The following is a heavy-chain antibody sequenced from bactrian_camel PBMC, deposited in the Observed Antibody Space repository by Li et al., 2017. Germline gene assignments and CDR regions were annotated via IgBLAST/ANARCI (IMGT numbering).Heavy chain of an antibody. CDR1: GFTFSDYD. CDR3: ASDNQLKM. CDR2: INRFGDNT. Sequence: VQLVESGGGLVQTGGSLRLSCAASGFTFSDYDMNWVRQAPGKGLEWLSIINRFGDNTYYADSVKGRFTISRDNAKNTLALEMNNLAPEDTAVYYCASDNQLKMGGQGTQVTVS. V-gene: IGHV3S40*01. J-gene: IGHJ4*01.